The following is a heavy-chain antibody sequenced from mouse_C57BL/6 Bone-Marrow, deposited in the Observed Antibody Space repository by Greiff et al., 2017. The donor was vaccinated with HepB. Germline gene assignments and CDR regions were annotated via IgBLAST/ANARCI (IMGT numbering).Heavy chain of an antibody. D-gene: IGHD1-1*01. CDR2: IYPGDGDT. V-gene: IGHV1-82*01. CDR1: GYAFSSSW. CDR3: ARGIGGSSPDY. Sequence: QVQLQQSGPELVKPGASVKISCKASGYAFSSSWMNWVKQRPGKGLEWIGRIYPGDGDTNYNGKFKGKATLTADKSSSTAYMQLSSLTSEDSAVYCCARGIGGSSPDYWGQGTTLTVSS. J-gene: IGHJ2*01.